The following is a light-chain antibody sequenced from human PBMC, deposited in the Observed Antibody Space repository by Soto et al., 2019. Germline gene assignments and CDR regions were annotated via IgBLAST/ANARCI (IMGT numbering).Light chain of an antibody. CDR1: QSINNY. Sequence: DLQMTQSPSSLSASVGDRVTITCRASQSINNYLNWYQQKPGKAPNLLIYAASSLQSGVPSRFSGSGSGTDFTLTISSLQPVDFATYYCQQSYSIPAFCPGTKVDIK. J-gene: IGKJ3*01. V-gene: IGKV1-39*01. CDR3: QQSYSIPA. CDR2: AAS.